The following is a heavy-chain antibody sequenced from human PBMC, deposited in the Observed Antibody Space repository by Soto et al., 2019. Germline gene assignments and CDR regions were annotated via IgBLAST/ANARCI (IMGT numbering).Heavy chain of an antibody. CDR2: IHYSGTT. D-gene: IGHD4-4*01. Sequence: QLQLQESGPGLVKPSETLSLICTVSSGSISSIYHHWGWVRQPPGNGLEWIGTIHYSGTTYHNPPLKSRLTMSVDTSKNQFSLKLSSVTAADTAIYYCARWVSSDSPQTASNFDYWGLGTRVTVSS. V-gene: IGHV4-39*01. J-gene: IGHJ4*02. CDR3: ARWVSSDSPQTASNFDY. CDR1: SGSISSIYHH.